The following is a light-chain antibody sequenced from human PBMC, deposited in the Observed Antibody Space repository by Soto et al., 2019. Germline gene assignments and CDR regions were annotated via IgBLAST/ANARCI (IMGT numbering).Light chain of an antibody. CDR2: EVN. Sequence: QSVLTQPASVSGSPGQSVTISCTGPRSDIGDFNFISWYQHSPGKAPRLLIYEVNNRPSGVSKRFSGSKAGNTASLTISGLLADDEADYFCASFRSGTILGFGSGTKLPVL. CDR1: RSDIGDFNF. J-gene: IGLJ6*01. V-gene: IGLV2-14*01. CDR3: ASFRSGTILG.